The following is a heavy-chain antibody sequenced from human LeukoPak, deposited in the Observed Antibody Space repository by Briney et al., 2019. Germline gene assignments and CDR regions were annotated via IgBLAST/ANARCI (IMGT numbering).Heavy chain of an antibody. J-gene: IGHJ4*02. CDR3: AKDLHYYDSTSFDY. V-gene: IGHV3-30*02. CDR2: IRYDGSNK. CDR1: GFTFSSYG. D-gene: IGHD3-22*01. Sequence: PGGSLRLSCAASGFTFSSYGMHWVRQAPGKGLEWVAFIRYDGSNKYYADSVKGRFTISRDNSKNTLYLQMNSLRAEDTAVYYCAKDLHYYDSTSFDYWGQGTLVTVSS.